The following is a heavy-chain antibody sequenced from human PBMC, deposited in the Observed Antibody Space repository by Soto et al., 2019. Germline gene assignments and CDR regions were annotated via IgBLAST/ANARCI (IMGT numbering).Heavy chain of an antibody. V-gene: IGHV3-13*05. CDR3: ARGVGYDSSGYYYFDY. Sequence: LRLSCAASGFTFSSYDMHWVRQATGKGLEWVSAIGTAGDPYYPGSAKGRFTISRENAKNSLYLQMNSLRAGDTAVYYCARGVGYDSSGYYYFDYWGQGTLVTVSS. J-gene: IGHJ4*02. D-gene: IGHD3-22*01. CDR2: IGTAGDP. CDR1: GFTFSSYD.